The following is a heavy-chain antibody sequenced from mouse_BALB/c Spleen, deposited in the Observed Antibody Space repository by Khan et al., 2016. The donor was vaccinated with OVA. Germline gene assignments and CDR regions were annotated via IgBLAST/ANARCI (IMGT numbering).Heavy chain of an antibody. CDR3: ARDYWFVY. CDR1: GFTFSNYA. CDR2: ISTGGST. J-gene: IGHJ3*01. V-gene: IGHV5-6-5*01. Sequence: EVELVESGGGLVTPGRSLKVSCAASGFTFSNYAMSWVRQTPEKRLEWVASISTGGSTYYPDSVKGRFTISRDNARNILYLQMSSLRSEDTAMYYCARDYWFVYWGQGTLFTVSA.